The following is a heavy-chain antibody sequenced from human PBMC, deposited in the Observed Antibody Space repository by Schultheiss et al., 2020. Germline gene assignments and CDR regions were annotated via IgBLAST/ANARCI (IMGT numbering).Heavy chain of an antibody. CDR2: IYHSGST. CDR3: ARNRATYYYYYGMDV. CDR1: GGSISSYY. V-gene: IGHV4-39*01. D-gene: IGHD1-26*01. Sequence: SETLSLTCTVSGGSISSYYWGWIRQPPGKGLEWIGSIYHSGSTNYNPSLKSRVTISVDTSKNQFSLKLSSVTAADTAVYYCARNRATYYYYYGMDVWGQGTTVTVSS. J-gene: IGHJ6*02.